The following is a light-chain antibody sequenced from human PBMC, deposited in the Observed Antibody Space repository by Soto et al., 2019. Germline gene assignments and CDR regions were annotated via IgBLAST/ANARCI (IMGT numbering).Light chain of an antibody. CDR2: KAS. CDR1: QSISYW. V-gene: IGKV1-5*03. J-gene: IGKJ2*01. Sequence: DVQMTQFPSTLSASVGDRVTITCRASQSISYWLAWYQQKPGKAPNLLIYKASSLESGVPSRFSGSGSETEFTLTITNLQPDDFATYYCRHYNTYSPPYTFGQGTKLEIK. CDR3: RHYNTYSPPYT.